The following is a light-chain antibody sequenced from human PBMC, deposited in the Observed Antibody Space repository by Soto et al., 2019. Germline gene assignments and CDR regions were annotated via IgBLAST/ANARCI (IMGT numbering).Light chain of an antibody. CDR1: QSVSNN. J-gene: IGKJ1*01. CDR3: LQYDDRHRT. V-gene: IGKV3-15*01. CDR2: GAS. Sequence: EIVMTQSPAILSVSPGDRATLSCRAGQSVSNNLAWYQQKPGQTPRLVIYGASNRATGVPARFSGSGSGTDFTLTISSLQSEDFAVYYCLQYDDRHRTFGQGTKVDIK.